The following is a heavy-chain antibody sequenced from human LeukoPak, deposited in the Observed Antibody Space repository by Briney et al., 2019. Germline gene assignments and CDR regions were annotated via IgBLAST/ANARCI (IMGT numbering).Heavy chain of an antibody. CDR3: ARQSADSSSWNFDAFDI. CDR2: IIPIFGTA. J-gene: IGHJ3*02. Sequence: SVKVSCKASGGTFSSYAISWVRQAPGQGLEWMGGIIPIFGTANYAQKFQGRVTITTDESTSTAYMELSSLRSEDTAVYYCARQSADSSSWNFDAFDIWGQGTMVTVSS. V-gene: IGHV1-69*05. D-gene: IGHD6-13*01. CDR1: GGTFSSYA.